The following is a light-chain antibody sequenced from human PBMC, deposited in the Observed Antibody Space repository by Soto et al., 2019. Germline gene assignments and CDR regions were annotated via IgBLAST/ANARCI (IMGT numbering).Light chain of an antibody. CDR1: NSDVGGYNY. CDR3: SSYTSISTVV. J-gene: IGLJ1*01. CDR2: EVN. Sequence: QSVLTQPAAVSGSPGQTITISCTGTNSDVGGYNYVSWYQQQPGRAPKLIISEVNNRPSGVSIRFSGSKSGNTASLTISGLQAEDESHYYCSSYTSISTVVFGGGTKLTVL. V-gene: IGLV2-14*01.